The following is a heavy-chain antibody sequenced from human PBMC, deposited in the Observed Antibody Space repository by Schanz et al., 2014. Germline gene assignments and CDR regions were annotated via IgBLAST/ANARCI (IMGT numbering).Heavy chain of an antibody. CDR1: GFSFSTYG. V-gene: IGHV3-21*01. CDR2: ISSSSMYI. J-gene: IGHJ4*02. D-gene: IGHD6-19*01. CDR3: VRDKKGFVAVAGRAPFDY. Sequence: VQLVESGGGVVQPGGSLRLSCAASGFSFSTYGMTWVRQAPGKGLEWVSSISSSSMYIYQADSMRGRFTISRDNAKNSLYLQVNNLSAEDTAVYYCVRDKKGFVAVAGRAPFDYWGQGTLVTVSA.